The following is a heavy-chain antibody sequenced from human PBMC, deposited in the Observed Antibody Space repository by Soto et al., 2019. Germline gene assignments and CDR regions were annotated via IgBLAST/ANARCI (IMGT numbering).Heavy chain of an antibody. CDR3: ATRITVFGLLIPPFDP. Sequence: SETLSLTCAVYGGSVNGHYWNWIRQPPGKGLEWIGEINHTGGTHYNPSLRSRVTMSVDTSKNQFSLRLSSVTAADTAIYYCATRITVFGLLIPPFDPWGQGTQVTVSS. CDR2: INHTGGT. D-gene: IGHD3-3*01. CDR1: GGSVNGHY. J-gene: IGHJ5*02. V-gene: IGHV4-34*01.